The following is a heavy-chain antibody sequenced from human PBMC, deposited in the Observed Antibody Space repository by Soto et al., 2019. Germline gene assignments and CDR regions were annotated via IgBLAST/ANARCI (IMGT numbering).Heavy chain of an antibody. CDR1: GFTFRDYY. J-gene: IGHJ4*02. D-gene: IGHD3-10*01. CDR3: ARTLNPKIRGVIVYYFDY. CDR2: ISSSSSYT. V-gene: IGHV3-11*05. Sequence: QVQLVESGGGLVKPGGSLRLSCAASGFTFRDYYMSWIRQAPGKGLEWVSYISSSSSYTNYADSVKGRFTISRDNAKNSLYLQMNSLRAEDTAVYYCARTLNPKIRGVIVYYFDYWGQGTLVTVSS.